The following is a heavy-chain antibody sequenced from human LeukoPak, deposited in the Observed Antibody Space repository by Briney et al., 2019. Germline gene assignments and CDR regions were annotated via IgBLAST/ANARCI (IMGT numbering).Heavy chain of an antibody. J-gene: IGHJ6*02. V-gene: IGHV1-69*01. CDR3: TTRACHAGGCSSSFYYYYGLHF. Sequence: SVKVSCKASGNSIINYAVSWVRRAPGQGFEWMGGIIPIFGTADYAQKFQGRVTITADQSTSTTYMALSSLKSEDTATYYCTTRACHAGGCSSSFYYYYGLHFWGQGTTVSVSS. D-gene: IGHD3-16*01. CDR2: IIPIFGTA. CDR1: GNSIINYA.